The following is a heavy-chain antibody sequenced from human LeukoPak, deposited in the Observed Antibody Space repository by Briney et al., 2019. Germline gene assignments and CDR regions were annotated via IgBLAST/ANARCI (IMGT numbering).Heavy chain of an antibody. J-gene: IGHJ4*02. Sequence: GGSLRLSCAASGFTFSDYYMSWIRQAPGKGPEWVSYISSSGSTIYYADSVKGRFTISRDNAKNSLYLQMNSLRAEDTAVYYCARVGYCSSTSCYRLVYFDYWGQGTLVTVSS. CDR1: GFTFSDYY. CDR3: ARVGYCSSTSCYRLVYFDY. CDR2: ISSSGSTI. V-gene: IGHV3-11*01. D-gene: IGHD2-2*01.